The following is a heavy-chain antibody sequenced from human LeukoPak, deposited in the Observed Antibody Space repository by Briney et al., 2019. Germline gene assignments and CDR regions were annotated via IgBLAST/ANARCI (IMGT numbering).Heavy chain of an antibody. CDR2: IYYSGRT. J-gene: IGHJ3*02. V-gene: IGHV4-39*01. D-gene: IGHD3-22*01. CDR1: GRSISSSDYH. CDR3: ARARLTYYYDSSGRYDAFDI. Sequence: SETLSLTCTVSGRSISSSDYHWGWIRQSPGKGLEWIGSIYYSGRTYYNPSLKSRLTISVDTSKNQFSLKLSSVTAADTAVYYCARARLTYYYDSSGRYDAFDIWGQGTMVTVSS.